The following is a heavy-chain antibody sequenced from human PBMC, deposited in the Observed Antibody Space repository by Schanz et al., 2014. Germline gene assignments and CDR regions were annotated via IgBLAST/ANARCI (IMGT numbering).Heavy chain of an antibody. CDR1: GYTFSSYV. J-gene: IGHJ6*02. V-gene: IGHV1-18*04. CDR3: ARDNLVSSSWYNYYGMDV. D-gene: IGHD6-13*01. CDR2: ISANNGNT. Sequence: QVQLVQSGAEVKKPGASVKVSCKASGYTFSSYVIIWVRQAPGQGLEWMGWISANNGNTNYAQKLQGRVTMTTDTSTSTAYMELRSLRSDDTAVYYCARDNLVSSSWYNYYGMDVWGQGTTVTVSS.